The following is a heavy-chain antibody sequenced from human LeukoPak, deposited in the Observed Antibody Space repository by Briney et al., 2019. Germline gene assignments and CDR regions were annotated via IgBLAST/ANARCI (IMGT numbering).Heavy chain of an antibody. CDR3: TGNYYGSGSYADFDY. CDR1: GFTFSGSA. J-gene: IGHJ4*02. CDR2: IRSTANGYAT. V-gene: IGHV3-73*01. D-gene: IGHD3-10*01. Sequence: GGSLRLSCAASGFTFSGSALHWVRQASGKGLEWVGCIRSTANGYATAYAASVKGRFTISRDDSKNTAYLQMDSLKTEDTAVYYCTGNYYGSGSYADFDYWGQGTLVTVSS.